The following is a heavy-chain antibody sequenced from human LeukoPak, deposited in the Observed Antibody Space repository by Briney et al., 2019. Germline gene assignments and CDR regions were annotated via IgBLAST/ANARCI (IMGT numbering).Heavy chain of an antibody. D-gene: IGHD6-6*01. CDR3: ARDKYSSSSIDY. CDR1: GFTFSSYS. CDR2: ISTSSSYI. V-gene: IGHV3-21*01. J-gene: IGHJ4*02. Sequence: GGSLRLSCAASGFTFSSYSMNWVCQAPGKGLEWVSSISTSSSYIYYADSVKGRFTISRDNAKNSLYLQMNSLRAEDTAVYYCARDKYSSSSIDYWGQGTLVTVSS.